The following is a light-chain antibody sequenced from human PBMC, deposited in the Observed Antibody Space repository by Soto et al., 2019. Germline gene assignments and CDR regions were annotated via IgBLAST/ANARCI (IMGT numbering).Light chain of an antibody. J-gene: IGKJ4*01. CDR1: QSVSSN. V-gene: IGKV3-15*01. CDR3: QQYNNGPLT. Sequence: EIVMTQSPATLSVSPGERAIISCRASQSVSSNLAWYQQKPGQAPRLLIYGASNRATGIPARFSGSGSGTEFTLTISSLQSEDFAIYYCQQYNNGPLTFGGGTKVEIK. CDR2: GAS.